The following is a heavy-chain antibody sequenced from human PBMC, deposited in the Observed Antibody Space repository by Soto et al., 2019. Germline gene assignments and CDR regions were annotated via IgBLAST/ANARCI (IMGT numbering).Heavy chain of an antibody. V-gene: IGHV1-18*04. CDR2: INGYSGTT. D-gene: IGHD6-19*01. CDR1: GYTFTTYD. CDR3: ARKMSGWPKFDW. J-gene: IGHJ4*02. Sequence: QVQLVQSAAELKKPGASVNVSCMTSGYTFTTYDITWVRQAPGQGLEWMGWINGYSGTTDYAQKFQGRVTMTTDTSRGIAFMELSRLNFDDTGVYFCARKMSGWPKFDWWGQGTLVTVS.